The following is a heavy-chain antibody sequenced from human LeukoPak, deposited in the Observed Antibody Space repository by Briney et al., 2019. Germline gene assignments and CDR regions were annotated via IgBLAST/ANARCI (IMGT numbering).Heavy chain of an antibody. D-gene: IGHD1-1*01. J-gene: IGHJ6*03. CDR1: GGSFSGYY. V-gene: IGHV4-34*01. CDR3: ARGRRGLNGHQLAYYYCMDV. CDR2: INHSGST. Sequence: SETLSLTCAVYGGSFSGYYWSWIRQPPGKGLEWMGEINHSGSTNYNPSLKSRVTISVEPSENQFSLKLRSVPAADTAVYYCARGRRGLNGHQLAYYYCMDVWGKGTTATVSS.